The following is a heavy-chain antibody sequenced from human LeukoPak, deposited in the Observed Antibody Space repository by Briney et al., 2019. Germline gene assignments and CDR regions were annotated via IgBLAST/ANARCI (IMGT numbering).Heavy chain of an antibody. CDR1: GFTLSTYY. D-gene: IGHD3-3*02. CDR3: ARVGDHLHWNLDL. J-gene: IGHJ2*01. V-gene: IGHV3-53*01. Sequence: PGGSLRLSCAASGFTLSTYYMNWVRQAPGKGLEWVSIIYSGATTYYADSVKGRFTISRDTSKNTVSLQMNSLRADDTAVYFCARVGDHLHWNLDLWGHGTLVTVSS. CDR2: IYSGATT.